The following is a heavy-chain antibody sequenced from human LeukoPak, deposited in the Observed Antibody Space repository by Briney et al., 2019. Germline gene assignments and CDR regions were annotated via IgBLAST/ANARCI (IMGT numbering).Heavy chain of an antibody. CDR2: ISSSSSYI. D-gene: IGHD3-3*01. J-gene: IGHJ6*02. CDR1: GFTFSSYS. V-gene: IGHV3-21*01. CDR3: ARQRYYDFWSGYPQDFSYYYGMDV. Sequence: NSGGSLRLSCAASGFTFSSYSMNWVRQAPGKGLEWVSSISSSSSYIYYADSVKGRFTISRDNAKNSLYLQMNSLRAEDTAVYYCARQRYYDFWSGYPQDFSYYYGMDVWGQGTTVTVSS.